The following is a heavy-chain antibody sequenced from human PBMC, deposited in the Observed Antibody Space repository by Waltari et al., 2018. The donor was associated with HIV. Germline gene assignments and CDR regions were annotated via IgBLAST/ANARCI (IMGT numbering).Heavy chain of an antibody. Sequence: QVQLVQSGAEVKKPGASVKVSCKVSGYTLTELSMHWVRQAPGKGLEWMGGFGPEDGETIDAQKCQGRVTMTEDTATDTAYMELSSLRSEDTAVYYCATAPPYSGGWYFDYWGQGTLVTVSS. CDR2: FGPEDGET. CDR1: GYTLTELS. J-gene: IGHJ4*02. V-gene: IGHV1-24*01. D-gene: IGHD6-19*01. CDR3: ATAPPYSGGWYFDY.